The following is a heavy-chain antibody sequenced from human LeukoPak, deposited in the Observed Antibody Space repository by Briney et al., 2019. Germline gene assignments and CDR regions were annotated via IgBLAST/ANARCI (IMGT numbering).Heavy chain of an antibody. D-gene: IGHD2-21*01. CDR1: GFTFSSYW. CDR3: ARAVVVVAGRGAFDI. CDR2: INSDGSST. Sequence: GGSPRLSCAASGFTFSSYWMHWVRQAPGKGLVWVSRINSDGSSTSYADSVKGRFTISRDNAKNTLYLQMNSLRAEDTAVYYCARAVVVVAGRGAFDIWGQGTMVTVSS. V-gene: IGHV3-74*01. J-gene: IGHJ3*02.